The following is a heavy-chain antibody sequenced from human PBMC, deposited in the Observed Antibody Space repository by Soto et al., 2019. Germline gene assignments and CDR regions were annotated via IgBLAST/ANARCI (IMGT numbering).Heavy chain of an antibody. J-gene: IGHJ3*02. CDR3: ARGADAFSSRYYGSHALDI. V-gene: IGHV4-59*01. CDR1: GGSISSYY. D-gene: IGHD3-10*01. Sequence: PSETLSLTCTVSGGSISSYYWSWIRQPPGKGLEWIGYIYYSGSTNYNPSLKSRVTISVDTSKNQFSLKLSSVTAADTAVYYGARGADAFSSRYYGSHALDIWGQGTMVTVSS. CDR2: IYYSGST.